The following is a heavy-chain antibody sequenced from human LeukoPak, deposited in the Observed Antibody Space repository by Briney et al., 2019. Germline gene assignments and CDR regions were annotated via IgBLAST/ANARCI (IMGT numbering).Heavy chain of an antibody. CDR1: GFTFSYFE. V-gene: IGHV3-48*03. CDR2: ISSRGNTR. CDR3: ATHGSAHYYMDV. J-gene: IGHJ6*03. Sequence: GGSLRLSCAVSGFTFSYFEMNWVRQAPGKGLEWVSYISSRGNTRYYADSVKGRFTISRDNSKNTLHLQMNSLRAEDTAVYYCATHGSAHYYMDVWGKGTTVTISS. D-gene: IGHD2-2*03.